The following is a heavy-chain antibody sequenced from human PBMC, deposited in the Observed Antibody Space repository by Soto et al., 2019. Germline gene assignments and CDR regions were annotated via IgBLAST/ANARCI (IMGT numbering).Heavy chain of an antibody. D-gene: IGHD5-18*01. CDR3: ARETGYSNGFDAFDI. CDR1: GITFSNHE. CDR2: IGNGGAT. Sequence: EVQLVESGGGLVQPGGSLRLSCAASGITFSNHEMNWVRQVTGKGLEWVSGIGNGGATYYTDSVKGRFTISRENAKNSLYLQMNSVRVEDTAVYYCARETGYSNGFDAFDIWGQGTKVTVSS. V-gene: IGHV3-13*01. J-gene: IGHJ3*02.